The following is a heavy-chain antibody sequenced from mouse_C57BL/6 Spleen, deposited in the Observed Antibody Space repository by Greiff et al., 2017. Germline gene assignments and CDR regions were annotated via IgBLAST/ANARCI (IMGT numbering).Heavy chain of an antibody. Sequence: VQRVESGPGLVAPSQSLSITCTVSGFSLTSYGVHWVRQPPGKGLEWMVVIWSDGSTTYNSALNSRLGISKDNSKSQVFLKMNSLQTDDTAMYYCARQGTVVGGYAMDYWGQGTSVTVSS. V-gene: IGHV2-6-1*01. D-gene: IGHD1-1*01. CDR3: ARQGTVVGGYAMDY. J-gene: IGHJ4*01. CDR2: IWSDGST. CDR1: GFSLTSYG.